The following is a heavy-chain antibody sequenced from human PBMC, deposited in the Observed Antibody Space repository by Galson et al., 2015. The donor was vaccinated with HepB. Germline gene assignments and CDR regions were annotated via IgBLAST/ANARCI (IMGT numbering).Heavy chain of an antibody. CDR1: GYTFSTYS. D-gene: IGHD1-7*01. J-gene: IGHJ4*02. V-gene: IGHV1-18*01. CDR3: ARGPRRLELLFFDY. Sequence: SVKVSCKASGYTFSTYSIIWVRQAPGQGLEWMGWISPYNRYTNYTQKLQGRVTMTTDTSTSTAFMELRGLRSDDTAVYYCARGPRRLELLFFDYWGQGTLVTVSS. CDR2: ISPYNRYT.